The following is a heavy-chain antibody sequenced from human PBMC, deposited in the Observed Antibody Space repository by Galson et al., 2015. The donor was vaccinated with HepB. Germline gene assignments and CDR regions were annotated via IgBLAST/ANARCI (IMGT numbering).Heavy chain of an antibody. Sequence: SLRLSCAASGFTFSSYGMHWVRQAPGKGLEWVAVISYDGSNKYYADSVKGRFTISRDNSKNTLYLQMNSLRAEDTAVYYCAPRSPGFYWGQGTLVTVSS. CDR2: ISYDGSNK. CDR1: GFTFSSYG. V-gene: IGHV3-30*03. J-gene: IGHJ4*02. CDR3: APRSPGFY.